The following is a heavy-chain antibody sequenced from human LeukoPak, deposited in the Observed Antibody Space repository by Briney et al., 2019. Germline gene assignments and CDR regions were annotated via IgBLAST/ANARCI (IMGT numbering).Heavy chain of an antibody. Sequence: ASVKVSCKASGYTFTSYAMHWVRQAPGQRLEWMGWINAGNGNTKYSQKFQGRVIITRDTSASTAYMELSSLRSEDTAVYYCARDGGYNWNDVAFDIWGQGTMVTVSS. V-gene: IGHV1-3*01. D-gene: IGHD1-1*01. CDR2: INAGNGNT. J-gene: IGHJ3*02. CDR3: ARDGGYNWNDVAFDI. CDR1: GYTFTSYA.